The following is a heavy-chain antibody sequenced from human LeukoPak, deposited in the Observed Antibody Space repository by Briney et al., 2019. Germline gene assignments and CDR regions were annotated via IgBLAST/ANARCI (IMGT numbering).Heavy chain of an antibody. Sequence: GASVKVSCKASGYTFTSYDINWVRQATGQGLEWMGWMNPNSGNTGYARKFQGRVTMTRNTSISTAYMELSSLRSEDTAVYYCASQYYDFWSGYYTDYYYYYGMDVWGQGTTVTVSS. V-gene: IGHV1-8*01. CDR2: MNPNSGNT. CDR1: GYTFTSYD. D-gene: IGHD3-3*01. J-gene: IGHJ6*02. CDR3: ASQYYDFWSGYYTDYYYYYGMDV.